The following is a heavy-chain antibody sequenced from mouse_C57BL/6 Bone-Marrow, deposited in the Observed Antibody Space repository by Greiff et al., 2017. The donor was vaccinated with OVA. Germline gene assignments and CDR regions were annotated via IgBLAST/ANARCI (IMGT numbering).Heavy chain of an antibody. D-gene: IGHD1-1*01. CDR1: GFTFSNYW. CDR3: TGIGSNLLNLDY. J-gene: IGHJ2*01. CDR2: IRLKSDNYAT. V-gene: IGHV6-3*01. Sequence: EVQGVESGGGLVQPGGSMKLSCVASGFTFSNYWMNWVRQSPEKGLEWVAQIRLKSDNYATHYAESVKGRFTISRDDSKSSVYLQMNNLRAEDTGIYYCTGIGSNLLNLDYWGQGTTLTVSS.